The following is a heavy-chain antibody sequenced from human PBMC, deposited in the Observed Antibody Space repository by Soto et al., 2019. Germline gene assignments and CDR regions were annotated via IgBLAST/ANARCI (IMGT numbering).Heavy chain of an antibody. CDR2: ISAYNGNT. V-gene: IGHV1-18*01. Sequence: QIQLVQSGAEVKKPGASVKVSCKASAYTFTSYGISWVRQAPGQGLEWMGWISAYNGNTNYAQKLQGRVTMTTDTPTSPAYMELRSLRSDDTAVYYCARDPERFFTYGMDVWGQGTTVTVSS. J-gene: IGHJ6*02. CDR1: AYTFTSYG. D-gene: IGHD3-3*01. CDR3: ARDPERFFTYGMDV.